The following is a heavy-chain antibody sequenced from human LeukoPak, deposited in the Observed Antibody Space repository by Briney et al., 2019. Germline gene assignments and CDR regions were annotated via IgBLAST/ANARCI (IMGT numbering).Heavy chain of an antibody. Sequence: GGSLRLSCAASGFTFSSYSMNWVRQAPGKGLEWVSSISSSSSYIYYADSVKGRFTISRDNAKNSLYLQMNSLRAEDTAVYYCARGSTMVRGVITSFDYWGQGTLVTVSS. D-gene: IGHD3-10*01. V-gene: IGHV3-21*01. J-gene: IGHJ4*02. CDR1: GFTFSSYS. CDR3: ARGSTMVRGVITSFDY. CDR2: ISSSSSYI.